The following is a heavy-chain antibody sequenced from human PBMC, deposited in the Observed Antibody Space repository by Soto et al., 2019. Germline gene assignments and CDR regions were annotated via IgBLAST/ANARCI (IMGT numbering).Heavy chain of an antibody. CDR2: IYTSGST. V-gene: IGHV4-4*07. CDR3: ARSRGGFVIEYYFDY. J-gene: IGHJ4*02. CDR1: GGPVSSYY. Sequence: SETLSLTCVVSGGPVSSYYWSWIRQPGGKGLERIGRIYTSGSTNYNPSLKSRVTMSVDTSKNQFSLKLSSVTAADTAVYYCARSRGGFVIEYYFDYWGQGTLVTVSS. D-gene: IGHD3-10*01.